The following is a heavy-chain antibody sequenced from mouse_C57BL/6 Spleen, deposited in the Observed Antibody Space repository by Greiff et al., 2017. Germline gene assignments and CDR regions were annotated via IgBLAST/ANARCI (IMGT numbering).Heavy chain of an antibody. J-gene: IGHJ4*01. CDR3: ARSGVATGAMDY. D-gene: IGHD3-1*01. Sequence: QVQLQQPGTELVKPGASVKLSCKASGYTFTSYWMHWVKQRPGQGLEWIGNINPSNGGTNYNEKFKSKANLTVDKSSSTAYMQLSSLTSEDSAVYYCARSGVATGAMDYWGQGTSVTVSS. V-gene: IGHV1-53*01. CDR2: INPSNGGT. CDR1: GYTFTSYW.